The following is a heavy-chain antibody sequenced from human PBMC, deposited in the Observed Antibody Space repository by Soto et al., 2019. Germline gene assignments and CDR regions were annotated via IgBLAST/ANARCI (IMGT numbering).Heavy chain of an antibody. J-gene: IGHJ5*02. V-gene: IGHV3-66*01. CDR3: ARFWFFQNGFDP. Sequence: GGSLRLSCAASGLTVSSNYMSWVRQAPGKGLEWVSVIYSGGSTYYADSVKGRFTISRDNSKNTLYLQMNSLRAEDTAVYYCARFWFFQNGFDPWGQGTLVTVSS. CDR1: GLTVSSNY. D-gene: IGHD3-3*01. CDR2: IYSGGST.